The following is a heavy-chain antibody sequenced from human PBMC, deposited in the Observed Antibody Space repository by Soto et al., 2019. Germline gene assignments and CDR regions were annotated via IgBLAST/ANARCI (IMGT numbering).Heavy chain of an antibody. CDR2: TSGGGGNT. V-gene: IGHV3-23*01. J-gene: IGHJ4*02. CDR3: AKEGYYEFDY. Sequence: GESLKISCAASGFTFSSYAMSWVRQAPGKGLEWVSATSGGGGNTYYTDSVKGRFTISRDNSKNTLFLQMNSLRADDTAVYYCAKEGYYEFDYWGQGTLVTVSS. D-gene: IGHD1-26*01. CDR1: GFTFSSYA.